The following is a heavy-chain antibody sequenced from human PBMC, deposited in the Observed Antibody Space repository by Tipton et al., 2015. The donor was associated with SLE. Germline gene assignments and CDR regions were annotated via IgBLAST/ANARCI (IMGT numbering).Heavy chain of an antibody. V-gene: IGHV4-38-2*02. Sequence: TLSLTCTVSGGSISSGYYWGWIRQPPGKGLEWIGSIYHSGSTYYNPSLKSRVTISVDTSKNQFSLKLSSVTAADTAVYYCARVGSGLLDAFDIWGQGTMVTVSS. CDR1: GGSISSGYY. D-gene: IGHD6-19*01. CDR3: ARVGSGLLDAFDI. J-gene: IGHJ3*02. CDR2: IYHSGST.